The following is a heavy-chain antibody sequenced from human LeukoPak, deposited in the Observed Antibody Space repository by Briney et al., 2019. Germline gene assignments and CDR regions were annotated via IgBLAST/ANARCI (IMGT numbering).Heavy chain of an antibody. D-gene: IGHD3-16*02. Sequence: ASVKVSCKASGYTFTSYDINWVRQATGQGLEWMGWKNPNSGNTGYAQKFQGRVTITGNTSISTAYMELSSLRSEDTAVYYCARSVLRTFGGVIVFWFDPWGQGTLVTVSS. V-gene: IGHV1-8*03. J-gene: IGHJ5*02. CDR2: KNPNSGNT. CDR1: GYTFTSYD. CDR3: ARSVLRTFGGVIVFWFDP.